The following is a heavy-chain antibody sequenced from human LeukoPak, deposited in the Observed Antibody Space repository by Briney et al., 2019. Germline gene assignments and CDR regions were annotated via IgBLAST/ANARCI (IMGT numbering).Heavy chain of an antibody. Sequence: SETLSLTCTVSGGSISSGDYYWSWIRQPPGKGLEWIGYIYYSGSTNYNPSLKSRVTISVDTSKNQFSLKLSSVTAADTAVYYCARSGAVWFGELSGDAFDIWGQGTMVTVSS. CDR3: ARSGAVWFGELSGDAFDI. J-gene: IGHJ3*02. V-gene: IGHV4-61*08. CDR1: GGSISSGDYY. CDR2: IYYSGST. D-gene: IGHD3-10*01.